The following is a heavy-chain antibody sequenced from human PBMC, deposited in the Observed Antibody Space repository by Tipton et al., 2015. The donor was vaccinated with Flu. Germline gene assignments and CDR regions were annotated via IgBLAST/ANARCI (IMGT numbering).Heavy chain of an antibody. CDR3: ARGGLAGGWFDP. Sequence: TLSLTCTVSGGSISSGGYYWSWIRQHPGKGLEWIGYIYYSGSTYYNPSLKSRVTISVDTSKNQFSLKLSSVTAADTAVYYCARGGLAGGWFDPWGQGTLVPVSS. J-gene: IGHJ5*02. CDR2: IYYSGST. CDR1: GGSISSGGYY. D-gene: IGHD3/OR15-3a*01. V-gene: IGHV4-31*03.